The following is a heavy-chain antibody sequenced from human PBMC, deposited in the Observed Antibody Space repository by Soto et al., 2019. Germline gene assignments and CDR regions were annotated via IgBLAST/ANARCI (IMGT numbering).Heavy chain of an antibody. J-gene: IGHJ4*02. CDR2: IYYSGST. CDR3: ARTPYHGRFGESNM. Sequence: KTSETLSLTCTVSGGSISSSSYYWGWIRQPPGKGLEWIGSIYYSGSTYYNPSLKSRVTISVDTSKNQFSLKLSSVTAADTAVYYCARTPYHGRFGESNMGGQGTLVTVSS. CDR1: GGSISSSSYY. V-gene: IGHV4-39*01. D-gene: IGHD3-10*01.